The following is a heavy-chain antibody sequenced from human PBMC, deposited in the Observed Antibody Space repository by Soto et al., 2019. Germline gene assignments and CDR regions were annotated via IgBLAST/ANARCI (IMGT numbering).Heavy chain of an antibody. J-gene: IGHJ3*02. CDR3: ARDFVGGDAFDI. CDR2: IIPILGIA. Sequence: ASVKVSCKASGGTFSSYTISWVRQAPGQGLEWMGRIIPILGIANYAQKFQGRVTITADKSTSTAYMELSSLRSEDTAVYYCARDFVGGDAFDIWGQGTMVTVSS. D-gene: IGHD1-26*01. V-gene: IGHV1-69*04. CDR1: GGTFSSYT.